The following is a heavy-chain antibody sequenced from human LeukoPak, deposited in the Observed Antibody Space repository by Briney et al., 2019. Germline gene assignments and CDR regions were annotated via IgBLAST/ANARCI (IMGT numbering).Heavy chain of an antibody. D-gene: IGHD3-3*01. V-gene: IGHV3-30-3*01. Sequence: GGSLRLSCAASGFTFSSYSMHWVRQAPGKGLEWVAVISHDGSNKYYADSVKGRFTISRDNSKNTLHLQMNSLRAEDTAVYYCARDFYGVVISSLDYWGQGTLVTVSS. CDR2: ISHDGSNK. CDR3: ARDFYGVVISSLDY. CDR1: GFTFSSYS. J-gene: IGHJ4*02.